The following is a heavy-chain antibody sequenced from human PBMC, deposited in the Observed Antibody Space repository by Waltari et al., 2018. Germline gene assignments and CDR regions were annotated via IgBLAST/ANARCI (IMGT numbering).Heavy chain of an antibody. CDR1: GYTFSSYD. CDR3: ARGVVVVPNIFYYYYMDV. CDR2: MNPNSGDT. D-gene: IGHD2-15*01. Sequence: QVQLVQSGAEVKKPGASVKVSCKASGYTFSSYDINCLRQGTGEGLEWVGWMNPNSGDTAYAQRFQGRVSISRNTSISTAYMELSSLRSEDTAVYYCARGVVVVPNIFYYYYMDVWGKGTTITVSS. V-gene: IGHV1-8*03. J-gene: IGHJ6*03.